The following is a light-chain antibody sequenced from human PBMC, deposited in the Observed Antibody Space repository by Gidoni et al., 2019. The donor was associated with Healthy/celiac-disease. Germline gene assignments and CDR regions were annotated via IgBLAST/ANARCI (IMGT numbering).Light chain of an antibody. J-gene: IGKJ2*01. Sequence: DIVLTPSPATLSLSPGERATLPCRASQSVSSYLAWYQQKPGQAPRLLIYDASNRATGIPARFRGSGSGTDFTLTISSLEPEDFAVYYCQQRSNWPYTFGQGTKLEIK. CDR2: DAS. CDR1: QSVSSY. V-gene: IGKV3-11*01. CDR3: QQRSNWPYT.